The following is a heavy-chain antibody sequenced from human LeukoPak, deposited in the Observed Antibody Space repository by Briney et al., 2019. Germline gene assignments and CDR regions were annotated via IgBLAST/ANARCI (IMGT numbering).Heavy chain of an antibody. CDR2: INPNSGGT. Sequence: GASVKVSCKASGYTFTGYYMHWVRQAPGQGLEWMGRINPNSGGTNYAQKFQGRVTMTRDTSISTAYMELSRLTSDGTAVYYCARGDGEAAPPGGYWGQGTLVTVSS. D-gene: IGHD2-15*01. J-gene: IGHJ4*02. V-gene: IGHV1-2*06. CDR1: GYTFTGYY. CDR3: ARGDGEAAPPGGY.